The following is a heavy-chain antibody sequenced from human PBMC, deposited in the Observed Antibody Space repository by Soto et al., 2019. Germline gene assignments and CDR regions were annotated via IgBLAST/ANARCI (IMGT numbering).Heavy chain of an antibody. V-gene: IGHV5-51*01. D-gene: IGHD6-19*01. CDR1: GYSFTSYW. CDR2: IYPGDSDT. Sequence: GESLKISCKGSGYSFTSYWIGWVRQMPGKGLEWMGIIYPGDSDTRYSPSFQGQVTISADKSINTAYLQWSSLKASDSAMYYCARQWLVQENWFDPWGQGTLVTVSS. CDR3: ARQWLVQENWFDP. J-gene: IGHJ5*02.